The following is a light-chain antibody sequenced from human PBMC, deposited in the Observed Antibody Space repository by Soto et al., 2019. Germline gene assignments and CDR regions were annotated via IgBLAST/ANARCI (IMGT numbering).Light chain of an antibody. Sequence: DIQMNQSPSTLSASVGDRGTVTCRASQSINTWLAWYQQKPGKAPKLLIYDASSLQSGVPSRFTGRGSGTEFTLTISGLEPEDFAVYYCQQLRDLPPITFGQGTRLEIK. J-gene: IGKJ5*01. CDR1: QSINTW. V-gene: IGKV1-5*01. CDR3: QQLRDLPPIT. CDR2: DAS.